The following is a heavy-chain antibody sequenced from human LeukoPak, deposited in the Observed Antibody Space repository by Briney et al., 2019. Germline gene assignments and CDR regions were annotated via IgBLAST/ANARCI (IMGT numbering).Heavy chain of an antibody. J-gene: IGHJ3*02. CDR2: IDPNTGGT. D-gene: IGHD6-13*01. CDR3: AKYWASGVFDI. Sequence: ASVKVSCKASGYTFTGYYMHWVRQAPGQGLEWMGWIDPNTGGTSFAQIFQGRVTLSRDTSISTAYMELSSLTSDDTAVYYCAKYWASGVFDIWGQGTMVTISS. V-gene: IGHV1-2*02. CDR1: GYTFTGYY.